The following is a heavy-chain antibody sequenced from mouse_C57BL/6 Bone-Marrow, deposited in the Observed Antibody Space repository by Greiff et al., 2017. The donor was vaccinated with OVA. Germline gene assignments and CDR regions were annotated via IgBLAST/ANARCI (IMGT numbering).Heavy chain of an antibody. J-gene: IGHJ4*01. CDR2: IWSGGST. Sequence: VKLVESGPGLVQPSQSLSITCTVSGFSLTSYGVHWVRQSPGKGLEWLGVIWSGGSTDYNAAFISRLSISKDNSKSQVFFKMNSLQADDTAIYYCASPYGRYAMDYWGQGTSVTVSS. CDR1: GFSLTSYG. V-gene: IGHV2-2*01. CDR3: ASPYGRYAMDY. D-gene: IGHD1-1*01.